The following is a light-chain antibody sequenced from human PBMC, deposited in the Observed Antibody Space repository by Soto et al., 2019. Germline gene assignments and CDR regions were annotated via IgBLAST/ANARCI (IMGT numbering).Light chain of an antibody. CDR1: DIGSNS. Sequence: SYELTQSPSVSVAPGQTARITWGGDDIGSNSVHWYQQKPGQAPVLVVHDDNVRPSGIPERFSGSNSDNTATLTISRVEADDEADYYCQVWDNSRGYNWVFGGGTKLTVL. J-gene: IGLJ3*02. CDR3: QVWDNSRGYNWV. CDR2: DDN. V-gene: IGLV3-21*02.